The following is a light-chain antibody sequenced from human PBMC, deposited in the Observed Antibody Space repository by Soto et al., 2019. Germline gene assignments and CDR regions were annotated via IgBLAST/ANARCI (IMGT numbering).Light chain of an antibody. CDR1: QSVATN. CDR2: GAS. J-gene: IGKJ1*01. V-gene: IGKV3-15*01. CDR3: QQYRNWPRT. Sequence: EILMPPSPASLSVSQRNSATLSRRASQSVATNLAWYQQKPGQPPRLLIYGASTKATDMPGRFSGRGSGTEFTLTISSLQSEDFAVYYCQQYRNWPRTFGQGTKVDIK.